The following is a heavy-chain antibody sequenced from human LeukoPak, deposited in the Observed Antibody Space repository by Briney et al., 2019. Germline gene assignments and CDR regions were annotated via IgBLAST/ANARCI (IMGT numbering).Heavy chain of an antibody. CDR3: ARGRYYYGSGSYFLHYYYYMDV. D-gene: IGHD3-10*01. Sequence: SETLSLTCAVYGGSFSGYYWSWIRQPPGKGLEWIGEINHSGSTNYNPSLKSRVTISIDTSKNQFSLKLSSVTAADTAVYYCARGRYYYGSGSYFLHYYYYMDVWGKGTTVTVSS. CDR2: INHSGST. J-gene: IGHJ6*03. CDR1: GGSFSGYY. V-gene: IGHV4-34*01.